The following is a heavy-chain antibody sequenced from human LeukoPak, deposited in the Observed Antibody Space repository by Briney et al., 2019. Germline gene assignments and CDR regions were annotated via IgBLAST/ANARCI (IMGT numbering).Heavy chain of an antibody. CDR2: ISSSGSTI. Sequence: PGGSLRLSCAASGFTFSSYWMSWVRQAPGKGLEWVSYISSSGSTIYYADSVKGRFTISRDNAKNSLYLQMNSLRAEDAAVYYCARVLCDIVDCLYGMDVWGQGTTVTVSS. CDR1: GFTFSSYW. D-gene: IGHD2-15*01. J-gene: IGHJ6*02. V-gene: IGHV3-48*04. CDR3: ARVLCDIVDCLYGMDV.